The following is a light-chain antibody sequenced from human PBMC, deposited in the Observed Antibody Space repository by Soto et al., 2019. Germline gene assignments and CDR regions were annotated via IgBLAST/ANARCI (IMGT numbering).Light chain of an antibody. Sequence: EIVMTQSPATLSVSPGERVTLSCRASQTISSHLAWYQQKPGQAPRLLIFGASTRAAGIAARFSGSGSGTEFTFTISSLQSEDFAVYYCQQYNKWPQTFGQGTKVEVK. J-gene: IGKJ1*01. CDR3: QQYNKWPQT. CDR2: GAS. CDR1: QTISSH. V-gene: IGKV3-15*01.